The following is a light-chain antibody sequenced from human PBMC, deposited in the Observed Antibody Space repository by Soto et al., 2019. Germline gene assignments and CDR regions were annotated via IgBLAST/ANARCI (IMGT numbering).Light chain of an antibody. V-gene: IGLV2-14*01. CDR3: SSYTSASTLLYL. CDR2: GVT. J-gene: IGLJ1*01. Sequence: QSALTQPASVSGSPGQSITISCTGTSSDVGGYNYVSWYQQHPGIAPKLLIYGVTNRPSGVSTRFSGSKSGNTASLTISGLRAEDEADYHGSSYTSASTLLYLFGTGTKLTVL. CDR1: SSDVGGYNY.